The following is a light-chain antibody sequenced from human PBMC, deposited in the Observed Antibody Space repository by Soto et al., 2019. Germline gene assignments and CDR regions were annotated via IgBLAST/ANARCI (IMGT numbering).Light chain of an antibody. V-gene: IGKV3-20*01. CDR3: HQYGSSTGT. CDR1: LRVYSDY. Sequence: EIVLTQSPGTLSLSPGERAALSCRASLRVYSDYLAWYQQKPGQAPRLLIYGASRRATGIPDSFSGSGSGTDFTLTISRLEPEDFAVYYCHQYGSSTGTFGPGTKVDIK. CDR2: GAS. J-gene: IGKJ1*01.